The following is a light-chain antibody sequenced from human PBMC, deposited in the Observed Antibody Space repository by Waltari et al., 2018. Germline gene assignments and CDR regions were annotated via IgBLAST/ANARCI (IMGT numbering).Light chain of an antibody. CDR1: SSAVGGFTY. CDR3: SSYTSSSTPYV. V-gene: IGLV2-14*01. CDR2: DVS. Sequence: QSALTQPASVSGSPGQPITISCTGTSSAVGGFTYVSCYQQHPGKAPKLMIYDVSKRPSGVSNRFSGSKSGNTASLTISGLQAEDEADYYCSSYTSSSTPYVFGTGTKVTVL. J-gene: IGLJ1*01.